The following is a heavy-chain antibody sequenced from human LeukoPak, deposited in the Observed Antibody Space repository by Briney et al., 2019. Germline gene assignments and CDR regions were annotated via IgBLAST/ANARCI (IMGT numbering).Heavy chain of an antibody. V-gene: IGHV3-23*01. D-gene: IGHD2-21*02. CDR3: AKEIGYCGGDCFSAIDS. CDR1: GFTFSRYA. CDR2: ISASGGST. J-gene: IGHJ4*02. Sequence: PGRSLRLSCGASGFTFSRYAMNWVRQAPGKGLEWVSGISASGGSTYYADSVKGRFTISRDNSKSTLYLQMNSLRAEDTAVYYCAKEIGYCGGDCFSAIDSWGQGTLVTVSS.